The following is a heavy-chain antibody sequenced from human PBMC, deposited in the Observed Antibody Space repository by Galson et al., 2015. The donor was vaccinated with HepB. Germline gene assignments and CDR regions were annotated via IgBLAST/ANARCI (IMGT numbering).Heavy chain of an antibody. V-gene: IGHV3-23*01. D-gene: IGHD2-2*01. CDR1: GFTFSNYA. J-gene: IGHJ4*02. CDR2: IRGSDGST. CDR3: AKAKRFIPAAIIISVDY. Sequence: SLRLSCAASGFTFSNYAMSWVRQTPGKGLEWVSAIRGSDGSTFYADSVKGRFTISRDNSKDTLYLQMNSLRAEDTAVYYCAKAKRFIPAAIIISVDYWGQGTLVTVSS.